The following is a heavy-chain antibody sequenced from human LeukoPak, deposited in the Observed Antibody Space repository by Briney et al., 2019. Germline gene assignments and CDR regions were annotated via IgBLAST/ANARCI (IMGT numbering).Heavy chain of an antibody. CDR3: ARALYSGSSWYYYYYYMDV. J-gene: IGHJ6*03. CDR2: IIPIVGTA. CDR1: GGTFSSYA. Sequence: GASVKVSCKASGGTFSSYATSWVRQAPGQGLEWMGGIIPIVGTANYAQKFQGRATITADKSTSTAYMELSSLRSEDTAVYYCARALYSGSSWYYYYYYMDVWGKGTTVTVSS. D-gene: IGHD6-13*01. V-gene: IGHV1-69*06.